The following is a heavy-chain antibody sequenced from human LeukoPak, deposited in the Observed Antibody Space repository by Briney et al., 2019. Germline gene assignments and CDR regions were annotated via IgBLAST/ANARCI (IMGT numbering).Heavy chain of an antibody. CDR1: GVTFSGYS. CDR3: TRSGSGYPEGMDV. CDR2: ITATSLHI. Sequence: GGSLRLSCAASGVTFSGYSMNWVRQAPGKGLEWVSAITATSLHIYYADSVKGRFTISRDNAKNSLYLQMNSLKTEDTAVYYCTRSGSGYPEGMDVWGQGTTVTVSS. D-gene: IGHD1-14*01. V-gene: IGHV3-21*03. J-gene: IGHJ6*02.